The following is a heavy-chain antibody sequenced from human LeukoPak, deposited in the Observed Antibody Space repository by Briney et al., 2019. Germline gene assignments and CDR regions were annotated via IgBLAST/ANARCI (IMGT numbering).Heavy chain of an antibody. V-gene: IGHV4-59*01. D-gene: IGHD3-3*01. CDR2: IYYSGSI. CDR1: GGSISSYY. J-gene: IGHJ6*03. CDR3: ARGRDGDFWSGYSLYYYYYMDV. Sequence: SETLSLTCTVSGGSISSYYWSWIRQPPGKGLEWIGYIYYSGSINYNPSLKSRVTISVDTSKNQFSLKLSSVTAADTAVYYCARGRDGDFWSGYSLYYYYYMDVWGKGTTVTVSS.